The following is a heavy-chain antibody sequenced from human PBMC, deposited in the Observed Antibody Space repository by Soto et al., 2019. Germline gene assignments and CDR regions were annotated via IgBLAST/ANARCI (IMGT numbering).Heavy chain of an antibody. D-gene: IGHD6-6*01. J-gene: IGHJ6*02. Sequence: PSETLSLTCAVYGGSFSGYYWSWIRQPPGKGLEWIGEINHSGSTNYNPSLKSRVTISVDTSKNQFSLKLSSVTAADTAVYYCARGVRSSSGGYYYYGMDVWGQGTTVTVSS. CDR3: ARGVRSSSGGYYYYGMDV. CDR1: GGSFSGYY. V-gene: IGHV4-34*01. CDR2: INHSGST.